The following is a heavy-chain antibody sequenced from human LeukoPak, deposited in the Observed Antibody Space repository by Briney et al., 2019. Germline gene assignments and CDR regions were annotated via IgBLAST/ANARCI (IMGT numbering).Heavy chain of an antibody. CDR3: AKDKDSSGWGGTDY. V-gene: IGHV3-23*01. D-gene: IGHD6-19*01. J-gene: IGHJ4*02. Sequence: PGGSLRLSCAASGFTFSSYAMSWVRQVPGKGLEWVSAISGSGGSTYYADSVKGRFTISRDNSKNTLYLQMNSLRAEDTAVYYCAKDKDSSGWGGTDYWGQGTLVTVSS. CDR1: GFTFSSYA. CDR2: ISGSGGST.